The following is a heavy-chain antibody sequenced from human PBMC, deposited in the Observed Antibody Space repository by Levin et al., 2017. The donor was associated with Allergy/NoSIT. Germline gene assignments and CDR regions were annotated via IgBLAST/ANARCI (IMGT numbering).Heavy chain of an antibody. Sequence: GESLKISCAASGFTFSNAWMSWVRQAPGKGLEWVGRIKSKTDGGTTDYAAPVKGRFIISRDDSKNTLYLQMNSLKTEDTAVYYCTTVGALWFGELSTLDAFDIWGQGTMVTVSS. CDR3: TTVGALWFGELSTLDAFDI. CDR1: GFTFSNAW. D-gene: IGHD3-10*01. V-gene: IGHV3-15*01. J-gene: IGHJ3*02. CDR2: IKSKTDGGTT.